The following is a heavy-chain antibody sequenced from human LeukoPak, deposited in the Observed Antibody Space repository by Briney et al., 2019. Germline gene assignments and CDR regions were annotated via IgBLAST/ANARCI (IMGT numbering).Heavy chain of an antibody. CDR2: INHSGST. V-gene: IGHV4-34*01. CDR3: ARGQVAAPPY. Sequence: SETPSLTCAVYGGSLSGYYWSWIRQPPGKGLEWIGEINHSGSTNYNPSLKSRVTISVDTSKNQFSLKLSSVTAADTAVYYCARGQVAAPPYWGQGTLVTVSS. J-gene: IGHJ4*02. CDR1: GGSLSGYY. D-gene: IGHD6-19*01.